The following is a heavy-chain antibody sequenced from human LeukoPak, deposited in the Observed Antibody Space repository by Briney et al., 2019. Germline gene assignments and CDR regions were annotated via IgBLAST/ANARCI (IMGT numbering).Heavy chain of an antibody. Sequence: GRSLRLSCAASGFTLSSYGMHWVRQAPGKGLERVAVISYDGSNKYYADSVKGRFTISRDNSKNTLYLQMNSLRAEDTAVYYCARLREIPVFGVVTKSTSYFDYWGQGTLVTVSS. CDR2: ISYDGSNK. V-gene: IGHV3-30*03. CDR1: GFTLSSYG. D-gene: IGHD3-3*01. CDR3: ARLREIPVFGVVTKSTSYFDY. J-gene: IGHJ4*02.